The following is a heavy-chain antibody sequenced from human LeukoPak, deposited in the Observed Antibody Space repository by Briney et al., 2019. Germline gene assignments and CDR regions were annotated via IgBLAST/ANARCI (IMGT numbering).Heavy chain of an antibody. J-gene: IGHJ4*02. CDR3: NTVVVVAALHQFDY. CDR2: IYSGGST. D-gene: IGHD2-15*01. Sequence: GGSLRLSCAASGFTVSSNYMSWVRQAPGKGLEWVSVIYSGGSTYYADSVKGRFTISRHNSKNTLYLQMNSLRAEDTAVYYCNTVVVVAALHQFDYWGQGTLVTVSS. V-gene: IGHV3-53*04. CDR1: GFTVSSNY.